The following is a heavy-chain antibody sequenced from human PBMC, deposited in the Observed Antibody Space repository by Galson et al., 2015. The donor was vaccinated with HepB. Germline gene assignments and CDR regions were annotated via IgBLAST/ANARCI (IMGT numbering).Heavy chain of an antibody. V-gene: IGHV4-30-4*01. CDR2: IYYSGST. CDR3: ARHAGDGYNPFDAFDI. CDR1: GGSISSGDYY. Sequence: TLSLTCTVSGGSISSGDYYWSWIRQPPGKGLEWIGYIYYSGSTYYNPSLKSRVTISVDTSKNQFSLKLSSVTAADTAVYYCARHAGDGYNPFDAFDIWGQGTMVTVSS. D-gene: IGHD5-24*01. J-gene: IGHJ3*02.